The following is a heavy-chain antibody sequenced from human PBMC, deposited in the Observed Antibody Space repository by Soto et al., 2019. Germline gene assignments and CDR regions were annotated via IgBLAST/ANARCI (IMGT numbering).Heavy chain of an antibody. CDR1: GGSISSYY. CDR2: IYYSGST. J-gene: IGHJ6*02. Sequence: TLSLTCTVSGGSISSYYWSWIRQPPGKGLEWIGYIYYSGSTNYNPSLKSRVTISVDTSKNQFSLKLSSVTAADTAVYYCARDSKRWFGELHYYYYGMDVWGQGTTVTVSS. CDR3: ARDSKRWFGELHYYYYGMDV. V-gene: IGHV4-59*01. D-gene: IGHD3-10*01.